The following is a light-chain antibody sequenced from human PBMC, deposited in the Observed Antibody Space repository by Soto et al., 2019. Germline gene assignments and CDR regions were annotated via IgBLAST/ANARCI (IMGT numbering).Light chain of an antibody. CDR3: QQSYSSSPRT. J-gene: IGKJ1*01. Sequence: DIQLTQSPSSLSASVGDTVTITCRASQSVSTYLNWYQQKPGTAPNLLISGASTLQSGVPSRFSGSGSGTEYSLTIRTMQPEDLASYFCQQSYSSSPRTFGQGTKLE. CDR2: GAS. V-gene: IGKV1-39*01. CDR1: QSVSTY.